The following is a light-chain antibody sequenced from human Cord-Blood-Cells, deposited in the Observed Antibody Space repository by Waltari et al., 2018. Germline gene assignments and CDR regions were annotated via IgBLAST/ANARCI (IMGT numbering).Light chain of an antibody. J-gene: IGKJ4*01. CDR3: QQYDNLPLT. CDR1: QDISNY. Sequence: DIQMTQSPSSLSASVGDRVTITCQASQDISNYLNWYQQKPGKAPKLLIYDASNLETGVPSRFSGSGSGTDVTFTISSLQPEDIATYYCQQYDNLPLTFGGGTKEEIK. CDR2: DAS. V-gene: IGKV1-33*01.